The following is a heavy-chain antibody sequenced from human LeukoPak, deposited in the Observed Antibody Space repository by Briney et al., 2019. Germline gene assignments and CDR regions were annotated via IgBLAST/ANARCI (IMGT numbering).Heavy chain of an antibody. D-gene: IGHD3-22*01. V-gene: IGHV3-23*01. CDR3: AKDMYDSSGYYYVLDY. CDR2: ISGSGGST. J-gene: IGHJ4*02. CDR1: GFTSSSYA. Sequence: PGGSLRLSCAASGFTSSSYAMSWVRQAPGKGLEWVSAISGSGGSTYYADSVKGRFTISRDNSKNTLYLQMNSLRAEDTAVYYCAKDMYDSSGYYYVLDYWGQGTLVTVSS.